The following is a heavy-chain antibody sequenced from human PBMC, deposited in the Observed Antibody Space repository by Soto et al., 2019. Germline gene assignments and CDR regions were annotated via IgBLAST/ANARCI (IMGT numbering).Heavy chain of an antibody. J-gene: IGHJ3*02. Sequence: GGSLRLSCAASGFTFSSYWMSWVRQAPGKGLEWVANIKQDGSEKYYVDSVKGRFTISRDNAKNSLYLQMNSLRAEDTAVYYCARATYSSGESAAFDIWGQGTMVTVSS. CDR3: ARATYSSGESAAFDI. D-gene: IGHD6-19*01. V-gene: IGHV3-7*01. CDR2: IKQDGSEK. CDR1: GFTFSSYW.